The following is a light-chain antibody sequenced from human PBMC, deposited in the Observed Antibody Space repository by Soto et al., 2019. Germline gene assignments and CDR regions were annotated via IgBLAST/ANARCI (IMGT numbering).Light chain of an antibody. CDR2: GAS. J-gene: IGKJ4*01. Sequence: EMVLTQSPAPLSASPGERATLSCRVSQSVSNNLAWYQQKSGQAPRLLIYGASTRATGIPATFSGSGSGTEFTLTISSLPPEDSAVYYCQQFNVWPLTFGGGTKVEIK. V-gene: IGKV3-15*01. CDR3: QQFNVWPLT. CDR1: QSVSNN.